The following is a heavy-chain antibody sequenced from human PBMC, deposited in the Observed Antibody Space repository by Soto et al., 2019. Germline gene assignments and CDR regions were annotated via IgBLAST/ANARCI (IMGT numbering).Heavy chain of an antibody. D-gene: IGHD3-3*01. V-gene: IGHV4-59*01. CDR3: ARDGSGYDFWSGPYCFDY. Sequence: QVQLQESGPGLVKPSETLSLTCTVSGGSISTYYWSWIRQPPGKGLEWIGYIYYNGRTNYNPSLSSRVTISLDTSKSQFSLKLSSVSAADTAVYYCARDGSGYDFWSGPYCFDYWGPGTLVTVSS. CDR2: IYYNGRT. J-gene: IGHJ4*02. CDR1: GGSISTYY.